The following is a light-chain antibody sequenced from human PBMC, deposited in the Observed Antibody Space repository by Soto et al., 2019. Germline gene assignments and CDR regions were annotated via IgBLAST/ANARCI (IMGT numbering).Light chain of an antibody. V-gene: IGLV3-25*02. CDR2: KDN. CDR3: QSSDSSGRYPYV. J-gene: IGLJ1*01. CDR1: ALPKQY. Sequence: SYELTQPPSVSVSPGQTARITCSGDALPKQYAYWYQQKPGQAPAVVIYKDNERPSGIPERFSGSTSGTTVTLTISGVQAEDEADYFCQSSDSSGRYPYVFGSGTKV.